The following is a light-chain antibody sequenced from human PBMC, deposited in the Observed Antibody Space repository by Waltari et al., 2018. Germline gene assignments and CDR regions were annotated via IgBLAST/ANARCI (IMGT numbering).Light chain of an antibody. Sequence: QSALTQPPSVSGAPRQRVPISCSGSGSNIVDSAVNWYQQLPGKSPKLVIYYDDLLPSGVSDRFSGSKSGSSASLAISGLQSEDEAVYFCAAWDITLNALIFGGGTKLTVL. CDR3: AAWDITLNALI. V-gene: IGLV1-36*01. CDR1: GSNIVDSA. J-gene: IGLJ2*01. CDR2: YDD.